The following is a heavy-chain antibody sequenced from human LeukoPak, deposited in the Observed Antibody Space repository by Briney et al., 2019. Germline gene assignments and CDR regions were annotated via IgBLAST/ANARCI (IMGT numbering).Heavy chain of an antibody. CDR2: INPNSGGT. D-gene: IGHD2-8*01. CDR3: ARALCTNGVCSPNFDY. Sequence: ASVKVSCKASGYTFTGYYMHWVRQAPGQGLEWMGWINPNSGGTNYAQKFQGRVTMTRDTSISTAYMELSRLRSDDTAVCYCARALCTNGVCSPNFDYWGQGTLVTVSS. J-gene: IGHJ4*02. CDR1: GYTFTGYY. V-gene: IGHV1-2*02.